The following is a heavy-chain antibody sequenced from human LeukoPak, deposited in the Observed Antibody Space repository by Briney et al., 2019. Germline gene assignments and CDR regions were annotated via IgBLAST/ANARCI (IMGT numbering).Heavy chain of an antibody. V-gene: IGHV4-59*01. CDR1: GGSISSYY. CDR3: ARTPRITIFGVVNNWFDP. CDR2: IYHSGST. Sequence: PSETLSLTCTVSGGSISSYYWSWIRQPPGKGLEWIGYIYHSGSTNYNPSLKSRVTISVDTSKNQFSLKLSSVTAADTAVYYCARTPRITIFGVVNNWFDPWGQGTLVTVSS. J-gene: IGHJ5*02. D-gene: IGHD3-3*01.